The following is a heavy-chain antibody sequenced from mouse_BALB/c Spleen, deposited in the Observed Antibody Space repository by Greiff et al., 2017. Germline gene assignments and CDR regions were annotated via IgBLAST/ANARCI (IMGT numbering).Heavy chain of an antibody. D-gene: IGHD1-2*01. CDR3: ARALYYGPYYYAMDY. J-gene: IGHJ4*01. V-gene: IGHV3-6*02. CDR2: ISYDGSN. CDR1: GYSITSGYY. Sequence: EVQLQESGPGLVKPSQSLSLTCSVTGYSITSGYYWNWIRQFPGNKLEWMGYISYDGSNNYNPSLKNRISITLDTSKNQFFLKLNSVTTEDTATYYCARALYYGPYYYAMDYWGQGTSVTVSS.